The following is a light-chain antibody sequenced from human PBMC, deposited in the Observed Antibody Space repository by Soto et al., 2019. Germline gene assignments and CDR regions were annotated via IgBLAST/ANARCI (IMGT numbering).Light chain of an antibody. CDR3: QQSYSTPYT. CDR1: QSISSS. J-gene: IGKJ2*01. Sequence: DIQMTQSPSSLSASVGDRVTITCRASQSISSSLNWYQQKPGKAPKLLIYGASSLQSGVPSRFSGSGSGTDFTLTISSLQPEVFATYYCQQSYSTPYTFGQGTKLEIK. CDR2: GAS. V-gene: IGKV1-39*01.